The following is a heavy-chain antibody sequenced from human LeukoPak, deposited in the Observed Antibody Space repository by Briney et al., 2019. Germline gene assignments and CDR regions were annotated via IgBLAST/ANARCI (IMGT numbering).Heavy chain of an antibody. J-gene: IGHJ4*02. D-gene: IGHD3-22*01. CDR3: AREESYDSSGYYPFDY. V-gene: IGHV1-3*01. CDR2: INAGNGNT. CDR1: GYTFTSYT. Sequence: ASVKVSCKASGYTFTSYTMHWVRQAPGQRLEWMGWINAGNGNTKYSQKFQGRVTITRDTSASTAYMGLSSLRSEDTAVYYCAREESYDSSGYYPFDYWGQGTLVTVSS.